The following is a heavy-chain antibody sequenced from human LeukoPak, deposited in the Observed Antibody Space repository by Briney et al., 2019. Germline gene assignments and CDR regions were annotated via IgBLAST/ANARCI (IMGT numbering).Heavy chain of an antibody. CDR1: GGSISSSSYY. CDR2: IYYSGST. Sequence: PSETLSLTCTVSGGSISSSSYYWGWIRQPPGKGLEWIGSIYYSGSTYYNPSLKSRVTISVDTSKNQFSLKLSSVTAADTAVYYCARDGYTNYYYGMDVWGQGTTVTVSS. CDR3: ARDGYTNYYYGMDV. J-gene: IGHJ6*02. V-gene: IGHV4-39*07. D-gene: IGHD5-24*01.